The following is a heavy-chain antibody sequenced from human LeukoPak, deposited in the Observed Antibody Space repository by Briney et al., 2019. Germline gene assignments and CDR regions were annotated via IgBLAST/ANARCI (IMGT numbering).Heavy chain of an antibody. D-gene: IGHD3-22*01. J-gene: IGHJ5*01. V-gene: IGHV3-48*03. CDR3: TTLGYHLYS. CDR1: GFDFGAYE. Sequence: PGGSLRLSCAASGFDFGAYEMNWVRQAPGKGLEWVAYFAGSDTTKYYADSVRGRFTISRDNAKKSLYLQMNSLRAEDTALYYCTTLGYHLYSGGQGTLVTVSS. CDR2: FAGSDTTK.